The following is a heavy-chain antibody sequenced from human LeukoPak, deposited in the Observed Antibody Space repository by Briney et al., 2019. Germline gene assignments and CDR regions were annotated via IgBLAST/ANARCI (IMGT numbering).Heavy chain of an antibody. D-gene: IGHD3-3*01. Sequence: ASVTVSCKASGYTFTGYYMHWVRQAPGQGLEWMGWINPNSGGTNYAQKFQGRVTMTRDTSISTAYMELSRLRSDDTAVYYCARGPRITIFGVVIIHAWGQGTLVTVSS. V-gene: IGHV1-2*02. CDR1: GYTFTGYY. CDR3: ARGPRITIFGVVIIHA. J-gene: IGHJ5*02. CDR2: INPNSGGT.